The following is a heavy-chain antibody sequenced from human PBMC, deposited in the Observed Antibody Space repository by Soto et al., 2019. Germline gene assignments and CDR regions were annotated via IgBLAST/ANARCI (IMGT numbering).Heavy chain of an antibody. Sequence: HVPLVESGGGLVKPGGSRRLSCAASGFIFSDYDMTWMRQAPGKGLESVAYVSISGTDTEYADSVKGRFTISRDNAKNSLYLQMTNLRAEDTAVYYCVRQKGTYWGQGTLLTVSS. CDR3: VRQKGTY. CDR2: VSISGTDT. J-gene: IGHJ4*02. V-gene: IGHV3-11*05. CDR1: GFIFSDYD. D-gene: IGHD3-16*01.